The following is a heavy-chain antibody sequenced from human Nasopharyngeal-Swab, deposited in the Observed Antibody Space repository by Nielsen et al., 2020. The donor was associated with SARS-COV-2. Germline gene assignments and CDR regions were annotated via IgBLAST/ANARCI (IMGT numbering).Heavy chain of an antibody. Sequence: WVRQAPGQGIEWMGIINPSGGSTSYAQKFQGRVTMTRDTSTSTVYMELSSLRSEDTAVYYCARAFRDGYNYGYWGQGTLVTVSS. J-gene: IGHJ4*02. CDR3: ARAFRDGYNYGY. V-gene: IGHV1-46*01. D-gene: IGHD5-24*01. CDR2: INPSGGST.